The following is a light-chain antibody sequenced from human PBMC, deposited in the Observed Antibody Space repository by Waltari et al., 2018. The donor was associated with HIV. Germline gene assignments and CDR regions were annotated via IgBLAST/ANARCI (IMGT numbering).Light chain of an antibody. CDR1: SRDVGSYNY. Sequence: QSALTQPRSVSGSPGQSVTISCTGTSRDVGSYNYVSWYQLRPGPAPKLILFAISKRPSGVPDRFSGSVSGSTASLTISGLQADDAADYYCCSYAGSFTLIFGGGTTLTVL. V-gene: IGLV2-11*01. CDR3: CSYAGSFTLI. J-gene: IGLJ2*01. CDR2: AIS.